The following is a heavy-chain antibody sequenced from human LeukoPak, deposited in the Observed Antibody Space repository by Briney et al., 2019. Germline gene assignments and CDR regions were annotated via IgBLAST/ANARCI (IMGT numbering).Heavy chain of an antibody. V-gene: IGHV1-46*01. CDR2: INPSGEST. J-gene: IGHJ2*01. D-gene: IGHD6-19*01. CDR3: ARATIAVSSDWYFDL. CDR1: GHTFSNDY. Sequence: ASVKVSCRASGHTFSNDYIHWVRQAPGRGLEWMGIINPSGESTNYAQKFQDRVTMTRDTSTGTVYMELSSLISDATAVYFCARATIAVSSDWYFDLWGRGTLLTVSS.